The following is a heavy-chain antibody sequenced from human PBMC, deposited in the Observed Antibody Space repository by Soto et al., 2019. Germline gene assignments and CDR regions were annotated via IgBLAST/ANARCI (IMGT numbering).Heavy chain of an antibody. CDR2: IYYSGTT. Sequence: QVQLQESGPGLVKPSQTLSLTCTVSGGSISSGDYYWSWIRQPPGKGLEWIGYIYYSGTTYYNPSLKSRVTISVDTSKNQFSMKLSSVTAADTAVYYCARSRNSDYVPQYWGQGTLVTVSS. CDR1: GGSISSGDYY. J-gene: IGHJ4*02. D-gene: IGHD4-4*01. CDR3: ARSRNSDYVPQY. V-gene: IGHV4-30-4*01.